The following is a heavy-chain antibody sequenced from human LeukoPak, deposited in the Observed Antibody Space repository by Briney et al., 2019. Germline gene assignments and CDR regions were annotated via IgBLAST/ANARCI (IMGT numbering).Heavy chain of an antibody. CDR2: INSDGSST. D-gene: IGHD6-19*01. CDR3: ARDSISSGWPDY. CDR1: GFTFSSYW. J-gene: IGHJ4*02. Sequence: GGSLRLSCAASGFTFSSYWMHWVRQAPGKGLVWVSRINSDGSSTSYADSVKGRFTISRDNAKNTLYLQMNSLGAEDTAVYYCARDSISSGWPDYWGQGTLVTVSS. V-gene: IGHV3-74*01.